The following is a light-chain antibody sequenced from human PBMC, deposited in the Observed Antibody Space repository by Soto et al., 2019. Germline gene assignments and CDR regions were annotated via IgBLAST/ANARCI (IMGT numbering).Light chain of an antibody. CDR3: GTWDSRLSAYV. V-gene: IGLV1-51*01. Sequence: QSVLTQPPSVSAAPRQKVTISCSGSSSNIRNNYVSWYQQLPGTAPKLLIYDNNKRPSGIPDRFSGSKSGTSATLGITGLQTGDEADYYCGTWDSRLSAYVFGNVTKLTV. J-gene: IGLJ1*01. CDR1: SSNIRNNY. CDR2: DNN.